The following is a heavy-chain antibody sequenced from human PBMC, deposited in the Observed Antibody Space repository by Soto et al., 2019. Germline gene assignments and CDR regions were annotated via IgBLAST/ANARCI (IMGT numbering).Heavy chain of an antibody. CDR3: AKDRAYDFWSGSSMDV. CDR1: GFTFDDYA. J-gene: IGHJ6*02. CDR2: ISWNSGSI. Sequence: GGSLRLSCAASGFTFDDYAMHWVRQAPGKGLEWVSGISWNSGSIGYADSVKGRFTISRDNAKNSLYLQMNSLRAEDTALYYCAKDRAYDFWSGSSMDVWAQGTTVTVSS. D-gene: IGHD3-3*01. V-gene: IGHV3-9*01.